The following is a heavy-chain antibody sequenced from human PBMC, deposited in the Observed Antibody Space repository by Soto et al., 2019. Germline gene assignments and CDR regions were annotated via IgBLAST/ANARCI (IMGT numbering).Heavy chain of an antibody. D-gene: IGHD3-16*01. CDR2: IYTKERT. Sequence: PSETLSLTCTVSGGSITNYYWSWVRQPAGKGLEWIGRIYTKERTNYNLSFRNRVTMSVDTSKNQFSLKLDAVTAADTAVYYCARDDYKDGGNNWFDPWGQGTLVTVSS. J-gene: IGHJ5*02. V-gene: IGHV4-4*07. CDR3: ARDDYKDGGNNWFDP. CDR1: GGSITNYY.